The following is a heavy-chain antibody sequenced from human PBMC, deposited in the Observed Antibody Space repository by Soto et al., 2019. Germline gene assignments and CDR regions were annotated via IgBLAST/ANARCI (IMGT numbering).Heavy chain of an antibody. V-gene: IGHV3-30-3*01. CDR3: ARDLPSYDFWSGYPSGGMDV. CDR2: ISYDGSNK. CDR1: GFTFSSYA. D-gene: IGHD3-3*01. Sequence: GGSLRLSCAASGFTFSSYAMHWVRQAPGKGLEWVAVISYDGSNKYYADSVKGRFTISRDNSKNTLYLQMNSLRAEDTAVYYCARDLPSYDFWSGYPSGGMDVWGHGTTVTVSS. J-gene: IGHJ6*02.